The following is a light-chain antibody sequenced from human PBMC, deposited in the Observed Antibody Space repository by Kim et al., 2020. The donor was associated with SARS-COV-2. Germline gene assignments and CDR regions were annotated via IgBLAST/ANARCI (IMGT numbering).Light chain of an antibody. V-gene: IGKV1-8*01. CDR2: AAS. CDR1: QDISGY. CDR3: QQYHTPPYT. J-gene: IGKJ2*01. Sequence: SASTGDRVTVTCRASQDISGYLAWYQQNPGKAPKLLMYAASSLQSGVPSRFSGSGSGTEFTLTISCLQSEDFATYYCQQYHTPPYTFGQGTKLEI.